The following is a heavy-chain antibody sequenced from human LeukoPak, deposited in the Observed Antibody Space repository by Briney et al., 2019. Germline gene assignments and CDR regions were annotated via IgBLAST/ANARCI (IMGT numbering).Heavy chain of an antibody. CDR3: AKREEQLGDAFDI. Sequence: PSETLSLTCTVSGGSISSHYWSWIRQPPGKGLEWIGYIYYSGSTNYNPSHKSRVTISVDTSKNQFSLKLSSVTAADTAVYYCAKREEQLGDAFDIWGQGTMVTVSS. V-gene: IGHV4-59*11. D-gene: IGHD6-6*01. CDR1: GGSISSHY. CDR2: IYYSGST. J-gene: IGHJ3*02.